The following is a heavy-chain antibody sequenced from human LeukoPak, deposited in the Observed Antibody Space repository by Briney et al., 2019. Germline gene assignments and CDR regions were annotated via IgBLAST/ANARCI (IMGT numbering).Heavy chain of an antibody. V-gene: IGHV3-21*01. J-gene: IGHJ3*02. D-gene: IGHD2/OR15-2a*01. Sequence: AGGSLRLSCAASGFTFSSYSMNWVRQAPGKGLEWVSSISSSSSYIYYADSVKGRFTISRDNSKNTLYLQMNSLRAEDTAVYYCAKDFSGAFDIWGQGTMVTVSS. CDR1: GFTFSSYS. CDR3: AKDFSGAFDI. CDR2: ISSSSSYI.